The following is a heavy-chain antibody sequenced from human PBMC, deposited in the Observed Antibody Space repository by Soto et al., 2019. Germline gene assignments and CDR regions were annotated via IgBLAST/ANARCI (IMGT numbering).Heavy chain of an antibody. CDR1: GYTFTYRY. Sequence: SVKVSCKASGYTFTYRYLHWVRQAPGQALEWMGWITPFNGNTNYAQKFQDRVTITRDRSMSTAYMELSSLRSEDTAMYYCASTANPYDSSGYYPTWFDPWGQGTLVTVSS. J-gene: IGHJ5*02. CDR3: ASTANPYDSSGYYPTWFDP. V-gene: IGHV1-45*02. CDR2: ITPFNGNT. D-gene: IGHD3-22*01.